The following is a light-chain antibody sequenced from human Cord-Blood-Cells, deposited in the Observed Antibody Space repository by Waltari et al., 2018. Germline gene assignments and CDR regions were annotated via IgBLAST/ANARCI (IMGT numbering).Light chain of an antibody. Sequence: QSVLTQPPSVSGAPGQRVTISCTGSSSNIGAGYDVQWYQQLPGTAPKLLIYGNSNRPSGVPDLFSGSKSGTSASLAITGLQAEDEADYYCQSYDSSLRGVFGTGTKVTVL. CDR2: GNS. CDR3: QSYDSSLRGV. V-gene: IGLV1-40*01. J-gene: IGLJ1*01. CDR1: SSNIGAGYD.